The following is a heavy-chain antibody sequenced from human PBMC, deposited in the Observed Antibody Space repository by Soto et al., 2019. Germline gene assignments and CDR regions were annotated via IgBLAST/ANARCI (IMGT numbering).Heavy chain of an antibody. CDR2: LNKNGGSS. J-gene: IGHJ4*02. CDR3: AKVQDLDKCSRPSRLYFFDL. D-gene: IGHD2-2*01. V-gene: IGHV3-23*01. CDR1: GFTFSIYV. Sequence: PGGSLRLSCAASGFTFSIYVMSWVRQAPGKGLEWVSSLNKNGGSSFYADSVKGRFTISRDNSKNTLYLQMNSLRVEDTAVYYCAKVQDLDKCSRPSRLYFFDLWGQAILVTVS.